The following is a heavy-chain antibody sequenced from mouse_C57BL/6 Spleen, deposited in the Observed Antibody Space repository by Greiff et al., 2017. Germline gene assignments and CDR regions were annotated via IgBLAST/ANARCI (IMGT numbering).Heavy chain of an antibody. CDR1: GFTFSSYA. CDR3: ARASTYDDFDV. V-gene: IGHV5-4*03. D-gene: IGHD5-1*01. Sequence: EVMLVESGGGLVKPGGSLKLSCEASGFTFSSYAMSWVRQTPEKRLEWVATISDGGSYTYYPDNVKGRFTISRDNAKNNLYLQMSHQKSEDTAMYYCARASTYDDFDVWGTGTTVTVSS. J-gene: IGHJ1*03. CDR2: ISDGGSYT.